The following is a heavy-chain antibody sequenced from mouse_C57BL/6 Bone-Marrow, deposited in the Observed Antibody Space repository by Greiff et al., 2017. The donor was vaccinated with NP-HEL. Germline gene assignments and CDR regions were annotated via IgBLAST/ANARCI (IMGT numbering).Heavy chain of an antibody. Sequence: VQLQQSGAELVRPGSSVKLSCKASGYTFTSYWMDWVKQRPGQGLEWIGNIYPSDSETHYNQKFKDKATLTVDKSSSTAYMQLSSLTSEDSAVYYCARKKLGSSWFAYWGQGTLVTVSA. V-gene: IGHV1-61*01. CDR2: IYPSDSET. CDR3: ARKKLGSSWFAY. J-gene: IGHJ3*01. D-gene: IGHD1-1*02. CDR1: GYTFTSYW.